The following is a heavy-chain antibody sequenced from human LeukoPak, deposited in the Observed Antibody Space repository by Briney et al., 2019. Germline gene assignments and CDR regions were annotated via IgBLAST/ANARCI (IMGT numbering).Heavy chain of an antibody. CDR2: INHSGSP. D-gene: IGHD3-3*01. V-gene: IGHV4-34*01. Sequence: KPSETLSLTCAVYGGSFSDYYWTWIRQPPGKGLEWIGEINHSGSPNNNPSLKSRVSISFDTSKNQFPLKLTSVTAADTAVYYCGSRRTAMFGVIKGPIDYWGQGTLVTVSS. J-gene: IGHJ4*02. CDR1: GGSFSDYY. CDR3: GSRRTAMFGVIKGPIDY.